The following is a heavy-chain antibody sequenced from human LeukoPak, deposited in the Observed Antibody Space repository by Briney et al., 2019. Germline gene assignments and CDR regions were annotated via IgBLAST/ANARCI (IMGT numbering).Heavy chain of an antibody. V-gene: IGHV3-7*01. CDR1: GFTFSNYW. D-gene: IGHD1-7*01. Sequence: GGSLRLSCAASGFTFSNYWMSWVRQAPGKGLEWVANIKQDRSEKYYVDSVKGRFTISRDNAKNSLYLQMNSLRAEDTAIYYCAREDDWNYEDYWGQGTLVTVSS. J-gene: IGHJ4*02. CDR3: AREDDWNYEDY. CDR2: IKQDRSEK.